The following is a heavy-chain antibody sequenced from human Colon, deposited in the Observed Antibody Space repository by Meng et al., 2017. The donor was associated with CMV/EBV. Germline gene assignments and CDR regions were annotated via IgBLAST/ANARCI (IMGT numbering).Heavy chain of an antibody. CDR3: AKDLKAYSSGWSSDY. J-gene: IGHJ4*02. Sequence: SGASGFTFNIYDIHWVRQAPGKGLEWVAVMRFHGSNEYYADSVKGRFSVSRGNSKSTLYLQMNSLKPEDTAVYFCAKDLKAYSSGWSSDYWGQGTLVTVSS. V-gene: IGHV3-30*02. CDR1: GFTFNIYD. D-gene: IGHD6-19*01. CDR2: MRFHGSNE.